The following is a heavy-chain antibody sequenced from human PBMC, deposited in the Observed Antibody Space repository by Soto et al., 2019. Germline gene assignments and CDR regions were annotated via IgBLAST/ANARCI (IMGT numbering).Heavy chain of an antibody. CDR2: INAGSGNT. Sequence: CASVKVSCKATGYTFSAYTMNWVRQAPGQSLEWMGWINAGSGNTKYSQNFQGRVSITRDTSASTVYMELTGLTSEDTAVYYCARDTETLGPRANDALDIWGQGTMVTVSS. V-gene: IGHV1-3*01. J-gene: IGHJ3*02. D-gene: IGHD3-3*02. CDR1: GYTFSAYT. CDR3: ARDTETLGPRANDALDI.